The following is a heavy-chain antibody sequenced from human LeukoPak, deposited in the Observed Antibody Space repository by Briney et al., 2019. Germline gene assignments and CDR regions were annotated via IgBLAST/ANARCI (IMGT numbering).Heavy chain of an antibody. V-gene: IGHV4-4*02. Sequence: PSETLSLTCAVSGGSISSSNWWSWVRQPPGKGLEWIGEIYHSGSTNYNPSLKSRVTISVDTSKNQFSLKLSSVTAADTAVYYCARGHDYSNLNWFDPWGQGTLVTVSS. D-gene: IGHD4-11*01. CDR2: IYHSGST. J-gene: IGHJ5*02. CDR1: GGSISSSNW. CDR3: ARGHDYSNLNWFDP.